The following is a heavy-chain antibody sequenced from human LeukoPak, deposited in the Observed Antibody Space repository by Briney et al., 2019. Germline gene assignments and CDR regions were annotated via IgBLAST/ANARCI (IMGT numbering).Heavy chain of an antibody. D-gene: IGHD2-15*01. Sequence: PGGSLRLSCAASGFTFSSYAMSWVRQAPGKGLEWVLGTSGSGGSTYYADSVKGRFTISRDNSKNTLYLQMNSLRAEDTAVYHCAKNRGGSCYSGLDYWGQGTLVTVSS. CDR1: GFTFSSYA. J-gene: IGHJ4*02. CDR2: TSGSGGST. V-gene: IGHV3-23*01. CDR3: AKNRGGSCYSGLDY.